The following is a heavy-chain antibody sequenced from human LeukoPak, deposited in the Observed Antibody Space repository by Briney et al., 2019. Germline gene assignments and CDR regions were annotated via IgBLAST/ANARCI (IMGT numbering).Heavy chain of an antibody. CDR1: GYSLSSGYY. Sequence: SETLSLTCTVSGYSLSSGYYWGWIRQPPGKGLEWIGEIYHSGSTNYNPSLKSRVTISVDKSKNQFSLKLSSVTAADTAVYYCARFLRITGTTLDYFDYWGQGTLVTVSS. D-gene: IGHD1-20*01. CDR3: ARFLRITGTTLDYFDY. CDR2: IYHSGST. V-gene: IGHV4-38-2*02. J-gene: IGHJ4*02.